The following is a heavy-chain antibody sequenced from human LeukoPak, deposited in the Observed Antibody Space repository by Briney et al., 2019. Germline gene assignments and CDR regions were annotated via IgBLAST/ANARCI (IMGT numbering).Heavy chain of an antibody. CDR3: AKVQGGIQLWLTQSWFDP. J-gene: IGHJ5*02. V-gene: IGHV3-23*01. Sequence: GGSLRLSCAASGFAFSSYAMSWVRQAPGKGLEWVSAISGSGGSTYYADSVKGRFTISRDNSKNTLYLQMNSLRAEDTAVYYCAKVQGGIQLWLTQSWFDPWGQGTLVTVSS. D-gene: IGHD5-18*01. CDR2: ISGSGGST. CDR1: GFAFSSYA.